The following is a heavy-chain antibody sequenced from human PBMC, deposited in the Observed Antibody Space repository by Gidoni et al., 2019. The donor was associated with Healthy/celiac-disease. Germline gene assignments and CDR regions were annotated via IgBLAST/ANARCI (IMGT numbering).Heavy chain of an antibody. CDR3: AKDLQAYFGTTGFDY. J-gene: IGHJ4*02. D-gene: IGHD1-7*01. V-gene: IGHV3-9*01. CDR2: ISWNSGSI. CDR1: GFTFDDYA. Sequence: EVQLVESGGGLVPPGRSLRLSCAASGFTFDDYAMHWVRQVPGKGLEWVSGISWNSGSIGYADSVKGRFTISRDNAKNSLYLQMNSLRAEDTALYYCAKDLQAYFGTTGFDYWGQGTLVTVSS.